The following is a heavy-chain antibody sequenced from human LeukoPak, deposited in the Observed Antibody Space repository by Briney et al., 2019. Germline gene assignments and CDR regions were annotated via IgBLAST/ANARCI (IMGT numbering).Heavy chain of an antibody. CDR2: IRSKAYGGTT. CDR3: TRALYHYDSSGYWDVTPDAFDI. V-gene: IGHV3-49*03. CDR1: GFTFGDYA. J-gene: IGHJ3*02. Sequence: GGSLRLSCTASGFTFGDYAMSWFRQAPGKGLEWVGFIRSKAYGGTTEYAASVKGRFTISRDDSKSIAYLQMNSLKTEDTAVYYCTRALYHYDSSGYWDVTPDAFDIWGQGTMVTVSS. D-gene: IGHD3-22*01.